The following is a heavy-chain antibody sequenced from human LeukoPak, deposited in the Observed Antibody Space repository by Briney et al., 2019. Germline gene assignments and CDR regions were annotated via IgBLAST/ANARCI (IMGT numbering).Heavy chain of an antibody. V-gene: IGHV1-46*01. CDR3: ATGCSSTSCYASKGNWFDP. CDR2: INPSGSNT. CDR1: GNSFTSYY. D-gene: IGHD2-2*01. J-gene: IGHJ5*02. Sequence: ASVKVSCKTSGNSFTSYYMHWVRQAPGQGLEWMGIINPSGSNTTYAQRFQGRLTMTRDTSTSTVYMELSSLRSEDTAVYYCATGCSSTSCYASKGNWFDPWGQGTLVTVSS.